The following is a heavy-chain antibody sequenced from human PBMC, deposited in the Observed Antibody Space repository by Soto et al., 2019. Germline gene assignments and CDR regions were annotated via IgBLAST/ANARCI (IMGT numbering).Heavy chain of an antibody. J-gene: IGHJ4*02. CDR1: GFTFSSYA. Sequence: EVQLLESGGGLVQPGGSLRLSCAASGFTFSSYAMSWVRQAPGKGLEWVSAISGSGGSTYYADSVKGRFTISRDNSXSTLYLKLNSMRAEDTAVYYCAKVLRGGAMQGPDYWGQGTLVTVSS. CDR3: AKVLRGGAMQGPDY. V-gene: IGHV3-23*01. D-gene: IGHD3-16*01. CDR2: ISGSGGST.